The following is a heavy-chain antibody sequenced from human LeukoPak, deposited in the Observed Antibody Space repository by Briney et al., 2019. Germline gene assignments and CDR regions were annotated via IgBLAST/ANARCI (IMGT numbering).Heavy chain of an antibody. V-gene: IGHV3-21*01. CDR3: ARSVDTAMVHYYGMDV. CDR2: ISSSSSYI. CDR1: GFTSSSYS. D-gene: IGHD5-18*01. Sequence: GGSLRLSCAASGFTSSSYSMNWVRQAPGKGLEWVSSISSSSSYIYYADSVKGRFTISRDNAKNSLYLQMNSLRAEDTAVYYCARSVDTAMVHYYGMDVWGQGTTVTVSS. J-gene: IGHJ6*02.